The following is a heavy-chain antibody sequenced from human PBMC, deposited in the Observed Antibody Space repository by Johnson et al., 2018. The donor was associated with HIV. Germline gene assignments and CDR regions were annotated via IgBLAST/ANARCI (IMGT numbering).Heavy chain of an antibody. CDR1: GFTFDDDA. CDR3: AKAHYDSSGLGGAFDI. V-gene: IGHV3-9*01. Sequence: VQLVESGGGLVQPGGSLRLSCAASGFTFDDDAMHWVRQAPGKGLEWVSGISWNGDNIDYADSVKGRFSISRDNTKNSLYLQMNSLRREDTALYYCAKAHYDSSGLGGAFDIWGQVTMVTVSS. D-gene: IGHD3-22*01. J-gene: IGHJ3*02. CDR2: ISWNGDNI.